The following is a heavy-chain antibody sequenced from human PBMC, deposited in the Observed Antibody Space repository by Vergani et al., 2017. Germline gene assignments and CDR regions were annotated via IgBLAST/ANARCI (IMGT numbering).Heavy chain of an antibody. Sequence: VQLVESGGGLVKPGGSLRLSCAASGFTFSDFSMSWVRQAPGKGLEWVGRSKGKSDGGTRDYAAPVKGRFTISRDDSKNTLYLQMDSLKTSDTAVYYCTTDYNKNYSWGRGTLVTVSS. CDR2: SKGKSDGGTR. CDR1: GFTFSDFS. CDR3: TTDYNKNYS. V-gene: IGHV3-15*01. D-gene: IGHD1-7*01. J-gene: IGHJ4*02.